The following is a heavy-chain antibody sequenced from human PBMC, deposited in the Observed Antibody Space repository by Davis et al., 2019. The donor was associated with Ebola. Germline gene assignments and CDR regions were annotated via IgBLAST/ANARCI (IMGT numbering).Heavy chain of an antibody. CDR1: GGSFSGYY. CDR3: ARVLGNGDLLLDY. CDR2: INHSGST. V-gene: IGHV4-34*01. J-gene: IGHJ4*02. Sequence: MPSETLSLTCAVYGGSFSGYYWSWIRQPPGKGLEWIGEINHSGSTNYNPSLKSRVTISVDTSKNQFSLKLSSVTAADTALYYCARVLGNGDLLLDYWGQGTLVTVS. D-gene: IGHD4-17*01.